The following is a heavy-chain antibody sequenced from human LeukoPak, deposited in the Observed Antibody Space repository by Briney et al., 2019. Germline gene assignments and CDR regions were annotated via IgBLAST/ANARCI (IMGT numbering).Heavy chain of an antibody. CDR2: IYHSGST. J-gene: IGHJ4*02. CDR1: GGSISSGGYY. V-gene: IGHV4-30-2*01. Sequence: TSETLSLTCTVSGGSISSGGYYWSWIRQPPGKGLEWIGYIYHSGSTYYNPSLKSRVTISVDRSKNQFSLKLSSVTAADTAVYYCARSRESSIFGAEFDYWGQGTLVTVSS. D-gene: IGHD3-3*01. CDR3: ARSRESSIFGAEFDY.